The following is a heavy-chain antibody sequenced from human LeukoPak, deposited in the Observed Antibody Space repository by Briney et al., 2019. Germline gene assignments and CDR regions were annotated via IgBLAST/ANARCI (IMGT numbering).Heavy chain of an antibody. CDR3: ARVCLGESSIADY. CDR2: IKQDGSRI. J-gene: IGHJ4*02. D-gene: IGHD3-16*01. CDR1: GFTFSHYW. V-gene: IGHV3-7*04. Sequence: PGGSLRLSCAASGFTFSHYWVSWIRQTPGKGLEWVANIKQDGSRIEYVDSVKGRFTISRDNAKNSLYLQMNSLRAEDTAVYYCARVCLGESSIADYWGQGTLVTVSS.